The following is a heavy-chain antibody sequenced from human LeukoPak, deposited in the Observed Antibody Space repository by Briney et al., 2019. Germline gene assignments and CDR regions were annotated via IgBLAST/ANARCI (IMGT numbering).Heavy chain of an antibody. Sequence: AWGKVSRNSAAYTFTIYAMNWVRQPPGQGHEWMGWINTNTGNPTYAQGFTGRFVFSLDTSVSTAYLKISSLKAEDTAVYYCARDHGYVETATIAYGGQGPLVTVSS. V-gene: IGHV7-4-1*02. CDR3: ARDHGYVETATIAY. CDR1: AYTFTIYA. J-gene: IGHJ4*02. CDR2: INTNTGNP. D-gene: IGHD5-24*01.